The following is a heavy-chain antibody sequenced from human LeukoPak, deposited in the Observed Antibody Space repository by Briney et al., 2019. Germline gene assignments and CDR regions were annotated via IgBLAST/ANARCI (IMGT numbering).Heavy chain of an antibody. CDR3: ARLAKGSSSYFDY. CDR1: GSSFTSYW. V-gene: IGHV5-51*01. Sequence: GEPLKTSCKSSGSSFTSYWIGWVRQLPGKGLEWMGMSYPGDSDTKYRPSCQGQVTLSVDKSISTAYLQWSSLKASDTAVYYCARLAKGSSSYFDYWGQGTLVSVSS. D-gene: IGHD6-6*01. J-gene: IGHJ4*02. CDR2: SYPGDSDT.